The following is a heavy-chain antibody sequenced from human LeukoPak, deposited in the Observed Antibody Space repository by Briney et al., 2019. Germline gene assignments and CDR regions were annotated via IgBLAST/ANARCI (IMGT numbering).Heavy chain of an antibody. CDR2: IYYSGRT. CDR3: ARGGSGWNYYYYYMDV. CDR1: GGSISSGSYY. Sequence: SETLSLTCTVSGGSISSGSYYWGWIRQPPGKGLEWIGNIYYSGRTYYNPSLKSRVTISVDTSKNQFSLKLSSVTAADTAVYYCARGGSGWNYYYYYMDVWGKGTTVTISS. D-gene: IGHD6-19*01. J-gene: IGHJ6*03. V-gene: IGHV4-39*07.